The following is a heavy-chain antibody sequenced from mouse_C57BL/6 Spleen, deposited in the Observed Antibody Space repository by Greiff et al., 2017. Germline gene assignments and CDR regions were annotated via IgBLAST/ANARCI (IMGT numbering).Heavy chain of an antibody. D-gene: IGHD2-4*01. V-gene: IGHV1-9*01. CDR2: LLPGRGCT. CDR1: GYTFTGYW. Sequence: QVQLQQSGAELMKPGASVKLSCKATGYTFTGYWIEWVKQRPGHGLEWIGELLPGRGCTNYNEKFKGKATFTADTSSNTAYVQLSSLTTEDSAIYDGARTEAGVDYPYYIDYWGQGTTLTVSS. CDR3: ARTEAGVDYPYYIDY. J-gene: IGHJ2*01.